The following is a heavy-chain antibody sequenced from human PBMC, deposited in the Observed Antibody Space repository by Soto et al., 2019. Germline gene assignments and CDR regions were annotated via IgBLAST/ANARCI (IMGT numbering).Heavy chain of an antibody. D-gene: IGHD2-2*01. J-gene: IGHJ4*02. V-gene: IGHV3-23*01. CDR1: GFTFSSYA. CDR3: AKDCSNTNCYADY. CDR2: ISGSGGST. Sequence: GGSLRLSCAASGFTFSSYAMSWVRQAPGKGLEWVSGISGSGGSTYYADSVRGRFTISRDNSKNTLHLQMNSLRVQDTAVYYCAKDCSNTNCYADYWGQGTLVTVSS.